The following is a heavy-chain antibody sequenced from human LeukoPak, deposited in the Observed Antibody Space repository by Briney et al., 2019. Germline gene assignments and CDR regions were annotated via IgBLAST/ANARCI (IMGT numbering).Heavy chain of an antibody. CDR2: IYSGGST. CDR1: GFTVSSNY. J-gene: IGHJ6*02. CDR3: ARDWVWLSSPLGGGMDV. D-gene: IGHD5-12*01. V-gene: IGHV3-53*01. Sequence: PGGSLRLSCAASGFTVSSNYMSWVRQAPGKGLEWVSVIYSGGSTYYADSVKGRFTISRDNSKNTLYLQMNSLRAEDTAVYYCARDWVWLSSPLGGGMDVWGQGTTVTVSS.